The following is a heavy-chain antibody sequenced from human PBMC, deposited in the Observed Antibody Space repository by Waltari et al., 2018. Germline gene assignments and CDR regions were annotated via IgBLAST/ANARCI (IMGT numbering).Heavy chain of an antibody. CDR3: ARAGVGYCSSTSCYYYYYGMDV. J-gene: IGHJ6*02. CDR2: IYYSGST. D-gene: IGHD2-2*01. CDR1: GGSISSHY. V-gene: IGHV4-59*11. Sequence: QVQLQESGPGLVKPSETLSLTCTVSGGSISSHYWSWIRQPPGKGREWIGYIYYSGSTNSNPSLTSRLPLSVDTSKNQFSLKPGSVTAADTAVYYCARAGVGYCSSTSCYYYYYGMDVWGQGTTVTASS.